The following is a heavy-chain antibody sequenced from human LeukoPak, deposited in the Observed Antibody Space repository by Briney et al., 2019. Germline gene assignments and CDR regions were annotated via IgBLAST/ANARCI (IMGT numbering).Heavy chain of an antibody. Sequence: GGSLRLSSAASGFTFSSYSMNWVRQAPGKGLEWVSSISSSSSYIYYADSMKGRFTISRDNAKNSLYLQMNSLRAEDTAVYYCASSEILYNPWGQGNLVTVSS. CDR3: ASSEILYNP. V-gene: IGHV3-21*01. D-gene: IGHD1-14*01. CDR2: ISSSSSYI. J-gene: IGHJ5*02. CDR1: GFTFSSYS.